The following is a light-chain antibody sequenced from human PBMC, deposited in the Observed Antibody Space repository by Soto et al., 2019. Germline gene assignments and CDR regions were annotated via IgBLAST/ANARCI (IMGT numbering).Light chain of an antibody. V-gene: IGKV1-16*01. CDR2: AAS. Sequence: DTQMTQSPSSLSAFVGGRVTITCRASHDITKYLAWFQQKPGEAPKSLIYAASTLQSGVPSRFSGSGSGADFTLTISSLQPEDFATYYCQQYKTYPHTFGQGTKLEIK. J-gene: IGKJ2*01. CDR1: HDITKY. CDR3: QQYKTYPHT.